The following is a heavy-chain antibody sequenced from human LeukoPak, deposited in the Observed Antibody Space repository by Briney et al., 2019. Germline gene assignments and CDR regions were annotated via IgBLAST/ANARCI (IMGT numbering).Heavy chain of an antibody. Sequence: SGGSLRLSCAASGLNFNDNDMDWDRQAPGKGLEWVAVIWDDGSTESMKGRFTISRDISKNMSYLQMNSLRVEDTAVYYCAKERGGQDWDFDLWGRGRIVTVSS. J-gene: IGHJ2*01. CDR1: GLNFNDND. CDR3: AKERGGQDWDFDL. CDR2: IWDDGS. V-gene: IGHV3-33*06. D-gene: IGHD3-10*01.